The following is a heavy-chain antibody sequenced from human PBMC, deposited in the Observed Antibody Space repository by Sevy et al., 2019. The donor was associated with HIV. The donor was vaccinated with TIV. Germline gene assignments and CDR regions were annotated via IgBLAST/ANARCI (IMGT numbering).Heavy chain of an antibody. CDR1: GFKFNGHG. D-gene: IGHD3-3*01. J-gene: IGHJ3*02. CDR2: ISHDGDNK. CDR3: ARDYEVKTWRVVGAFDM. Sequence: GGSLRLSCVAPGFKFNGHGIHWVRQAPGKGLQWVAGISHDGDNKNYADSVKGRFTISGDQSKNTVFLQMNTLTTEDTAVYYCARDYEVKTWRVVGAFDMWGLGTMVTVSS. V-gene: IGHV3-30*14.